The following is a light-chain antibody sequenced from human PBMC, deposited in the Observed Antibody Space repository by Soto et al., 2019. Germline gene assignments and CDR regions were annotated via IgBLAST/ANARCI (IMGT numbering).Light chain of an antibody. V-gene: IGKV3-20*01. CDR1: QSVSSSY. CDR3: QQYGSSPWT. Sequence: IGLTQSPGTLSLSPEERATLSCRASQSVSSSYLAWYQQKPGQAPRLLIYGASSRATGIPDRFSGSGSGTDFTLTISRLEPEDFAVYYCQQYGSSPWTFGQGTKV. CDR2: GAS. J-gene: IGKJ1*01.